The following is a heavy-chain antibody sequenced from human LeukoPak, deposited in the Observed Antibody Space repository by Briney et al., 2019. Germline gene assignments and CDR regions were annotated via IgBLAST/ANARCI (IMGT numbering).Heavy chain of an antibody. V-gene: IGHV4-61*02. J-gene: IGHJ4*02. CDR1: GGSISSGDYY. CDR2: IYTSGST. Sequence: PSETLSLTCTVSGGSISSGDYYWSWIRQPAGKGLEWIGRIYTSGSTNYNPSLKSRVTMSVDTSKNQFSLKLSSVTAADTAVYYCARDGQGYYGSGSFFDYWGQGTLVTVSS. CDR3: ARDGQGYYGSGSFFDY. D-gene: IGHD3-10*01.